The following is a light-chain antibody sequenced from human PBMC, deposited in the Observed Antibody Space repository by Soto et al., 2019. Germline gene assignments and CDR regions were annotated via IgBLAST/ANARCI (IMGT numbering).Light chain of an antibody. Sequence: EIVLTQSPGILSLSPGEGATLSCRASQSVSSFLAWYQQKPGQAPRLLIYDTSKRATGIPAKFSGSGSGTDFTLTISSLEPEDFAVYYCQQRSNWPRTFGQGTKVDIK. CDR1: QSVSSF. J-gene: IGKJ1*01. CDR3: QQRSNWPRT. V-gene: IGKV3-11*01. CDR2: DTS.